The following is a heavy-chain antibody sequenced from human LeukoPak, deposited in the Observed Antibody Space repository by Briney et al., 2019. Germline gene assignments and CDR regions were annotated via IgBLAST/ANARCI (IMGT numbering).Heavy chain of an antibody. CDR2: ISSSSSYI. CDR3: ARSKGNGDDDALDY. J-gene: IGHJ4*02. Sequence: GGSLRLSCAASGFTFSSYWMSWVRQAPGKGLEWVSSISSSSSYIYYADSVKGRFTISRDNAKNSLYLQMNSLRAEDTAVYYCARSKGNGDDDALDYWGQGTLVTVSS. V-gene: IGHV3-21*01. D-gene: IGHD4-17*01. CDR1: GFTFSSYW.